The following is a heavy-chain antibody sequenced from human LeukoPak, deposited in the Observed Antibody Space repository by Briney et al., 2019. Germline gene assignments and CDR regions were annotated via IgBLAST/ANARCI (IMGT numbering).Heavy chain of an antibody. J-gene: IGHJ4*02. CDR3: ARSDLGTITARPFN. CDR1: GYTFTICG. V-gene: IGHV1-18*01. CDR2: ISGYQGST. D-gene: IGHD5-24*01. Sequence: ASVNLSCKASGYTFTICGNTWVRLPHAPGIGRMCLISGYQGSTKYAQDSQSRVFMTIDTSASTAYMDLRSLRSDETAIYFCARSDLGTITARPFNWGQGTLVAVSA.